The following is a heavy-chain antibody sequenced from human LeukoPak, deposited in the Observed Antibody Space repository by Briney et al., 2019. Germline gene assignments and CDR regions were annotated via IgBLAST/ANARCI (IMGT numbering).Heavy chain of an antibody. Sequence: SETLSLTCTVSGGSISSHYWSWIRQPPGKGLEWIGYIYYSGSTNYNPSLKSRVTISVDTPKNQFSLKLSSVTATDTAVYYCARDMIVGTNWFDPWGKGTLVTVSS. D-gene: IGHD3-22*01. J-gene: IGHJ5*02. V-gene: IGHV4-59*11. CDR3: ARDMIVGTNWFDP. CDR1: GGSISSHY. CDR2: IYYSGST.